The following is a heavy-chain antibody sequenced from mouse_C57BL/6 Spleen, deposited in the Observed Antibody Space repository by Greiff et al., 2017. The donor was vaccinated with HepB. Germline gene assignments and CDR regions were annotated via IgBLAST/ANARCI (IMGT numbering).Heavy chain of an antibody. Sequence: VQLQQSGAELVRPGTSVKVSCKASGYAFTNYLIEWVKQRPGQGLEWIGVFNPGSGGTNYNEKFKGKATLTADKSSSTAYMQLSSLTSEDSAVYFCARGFWDPFAYWGQGTLVTVSA. D-gene: IGHD4-1*01. J-gene: IGHJ3*01. V-gene: IGHV1-54*01. CDR1: GYAFTNYL. CDR2: FNPGSGGT. CDR3: ARGFWDPFAY.